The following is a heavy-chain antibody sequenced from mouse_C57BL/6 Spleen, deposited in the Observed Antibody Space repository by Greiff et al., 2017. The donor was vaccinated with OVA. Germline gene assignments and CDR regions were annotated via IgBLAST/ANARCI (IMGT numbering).Heavy chain of an antibody. CDR1: GYTFTSYW. Sequence: QVQLQQPGAELVKPGASVKMSCKASGYTFTSYWITWVKQRPGQGLEWIGDIYPGSGSTNYNEKFKSKATLTVDTSSSTAYMQLSSLTSEDSAVYYCARGYSNYLAWFAYWGQGTLVTVSA. D-gene: IGHD2-5*01. CDR2: IYPGSGST. V-gene: IGHV1-55*01. CDR3: ARGYSNYLAWFAY. J-gene: IGHJ3*01.